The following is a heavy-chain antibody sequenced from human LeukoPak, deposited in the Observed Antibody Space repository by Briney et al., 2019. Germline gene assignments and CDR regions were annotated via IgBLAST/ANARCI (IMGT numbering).Heavy chain of an antibody. V-gene: IGHV4-39*01. CDR3: ARADYDSSGYYVYGVY. CDR2: IYYSGST. J-gene: IGHJ4*02. CDR1: GGSISSSSYY. D-gene: IGHD3-22*01. Sequence: PSETLSLTCTVSGGSISSSSYYWGWIRQPPGKGLEWIGSIYYSGSTYYNPSLKSRVTISVDTSKNQFSLKLSSVTAADTAVYYCARADYDSSGYYVYGVYWGQGTLVTVSS.